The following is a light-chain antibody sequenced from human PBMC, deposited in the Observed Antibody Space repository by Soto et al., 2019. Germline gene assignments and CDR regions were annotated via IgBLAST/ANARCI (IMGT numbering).Light chain of an antibody. Sequence: ESVLTQSPATLSLSPGERATLSCRASQSVSSSLAWYQQKPGQAPRLLIYDASNRATGIPARFSGSGSGTDFTLTISSLQSEDFAVYYCQQYNNCPRTFGQGTKVDIK. CDR1: QSVSSS. CDR2: DAS. CDR3: QQYNNCPRT. V-gene: IGKV3-11*01. J-gene: IGKJ1*01.